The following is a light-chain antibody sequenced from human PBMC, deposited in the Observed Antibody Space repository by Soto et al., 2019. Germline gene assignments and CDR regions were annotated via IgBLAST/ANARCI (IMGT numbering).Light chain of an antibody. CDR2: EVS. CDR3: RSYTITSTYV. CDR1: ISDVGGYNY. Sequence: QCSLTQTASVSGSPGQSITISCTGTISDVGGYNYVSWYQQHPGKAPKLMIYEVSDRPSGVSNRFSGSKSGNTASLTISGLQAGDEADYYCRSYTITSTYVFGTGTKVTVL. V-gene: IGLV2-14*01. J-gene: IGLJ1*01.